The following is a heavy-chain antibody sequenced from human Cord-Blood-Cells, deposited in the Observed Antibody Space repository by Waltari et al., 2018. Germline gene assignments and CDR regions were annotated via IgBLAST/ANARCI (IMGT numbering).Heavy chain of an antibody. J-gene: IGHJ4*02. Sequence: QVQLVQSGAEVKKPGASVKVSCKVSGYTLTELSMHWVRQAPGKGLEWMGGFEPENVETNYAQKFQGRVTMTEDTSTDTAYMELSSLRSEDTAVYYCATDSFFSSTYYYDSSGYYVDYWGQGTLVTVSS. CDR1: GYTLTELS. D-gene: IGHD3-22*01. V-gene: IGHV1-24*01. CDR2: FEPENVET. CDR3: ATDSFFSSTYYYDSSGYYVDY.